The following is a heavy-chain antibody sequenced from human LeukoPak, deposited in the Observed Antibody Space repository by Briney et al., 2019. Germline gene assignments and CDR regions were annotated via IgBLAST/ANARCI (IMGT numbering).Heavy chain of an antibody. J-gene: IGHJ3*02. CDR3: AREITRMATIMRLYAFDI. CDR1: GYTFTGYY. V-gene: IGHV1-2*02. CDR2: INPNSGGT. D-gene: IGHD5-24*01. Sequence: ASVKVSCKASGYTFTGYYMHWVRQAPGQGLEWMGWINPNSGGTNYAQKFQGRVTMTRDTSISTAYMELSRLRSDDTAVYYCAREITRMATIMRLYAFDIWGQGTMVTVSS.